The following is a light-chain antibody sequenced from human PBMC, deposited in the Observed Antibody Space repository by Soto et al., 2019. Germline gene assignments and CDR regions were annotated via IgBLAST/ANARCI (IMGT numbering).Light chain of an antibody. CDR3: QQRSNWPWT. J-gene: IGKJ5*01. V-gene: IGKV3-11*01. CDR2: DAS. CDR1: QSVSLS. Sequence: EIVLTQSPATLSLSPGGRATLSCRASQSVSLSLAWYQQKPGQAPRLLIYDASKRASGIPARFSGSGSGTDFTLTISSLEPEDFAVYYCQQRSNWPWTFGQGTRLEIK.